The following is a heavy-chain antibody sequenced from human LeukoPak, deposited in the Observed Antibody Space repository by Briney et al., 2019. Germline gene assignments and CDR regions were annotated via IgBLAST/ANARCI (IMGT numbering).Heavy chain of an antibody. CDR2: IYYSGST. CDR3: ARSHIVAVTGFAFDI. J-gene: IGHJ3*02. Sequence: PSETLSLTCTVSGGSISSSSYYWGWIRQPPGKGLGWIGSIYYSGSTYYNPSLKSRVTITVDTSKNQFSLKLSSVTAADTTVYYCARSHIVAVTGFAFDIWGQGTLVTVSS. D-gene: IGHD2-21*02. CDR1: GGSISSSSYY. V-gene: IGHV4-39*01.